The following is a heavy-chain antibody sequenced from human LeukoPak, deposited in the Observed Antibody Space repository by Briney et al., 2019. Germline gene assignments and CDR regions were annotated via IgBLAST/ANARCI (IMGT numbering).Heavy chain of an antibody. V-gene: IGHV4-39*01. J-gene: IGHJ5*02. CDR2: IYYSGTT. CDR1: GGSIISSSYN. Sequence: SETLSLTCTVSGGSIISSSYNWGWIRQPPGKGLEWIGTIYYSGTTYYNPSLQSRVTISVDTSKNEFSLKVNSVTAAVTAVYYCARLPTGFPNWFDPWGQGTRVAVSS. D-gene: IGHD2-8*02. CDR3: ARLPTGFPNWFDP.